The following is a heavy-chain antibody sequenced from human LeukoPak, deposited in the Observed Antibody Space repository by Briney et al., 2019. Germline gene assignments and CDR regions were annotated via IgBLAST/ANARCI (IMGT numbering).Heavy chain of an antibody. J-gene: IGHJ4*02. V-gene: IGHV3-23*01. CDR1: GFPFSSYA. CDR3: VRSLGY. CDR2: IAGSGGFT. Sequence: GGSLRLSCAASGFPFSSYAMNWVRQAPGKGLEWVSVIAGSGGFTQYADSVRGRFTISRDNSKNTVYLQMNRLRVEDTALYHCVRSLGYWGQGTLVTVSS.